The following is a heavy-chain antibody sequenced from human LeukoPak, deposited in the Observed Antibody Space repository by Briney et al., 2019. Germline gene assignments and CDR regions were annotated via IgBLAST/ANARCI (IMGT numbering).Heavy chain of an antibody. J-gene: IGHJ6*03. CDR2: ITGIGGIA. D-gene: IGHD2-8*01. Sequence: GGSLRLSCAASGFTFSTYAMSWVRQAPGKGLEWVSSITGIGGIAHYADSVKGRFTISRDNSKNTVYLQMNSLRAEDTAVYYCAKDRCSNGIGCYYYYMDVWGKGTTVTISS. CDR1: GFTFSTYA. CDR3: AKDRCSNGIGCYYYYMDV. V-gene: IGHV3-23*01.